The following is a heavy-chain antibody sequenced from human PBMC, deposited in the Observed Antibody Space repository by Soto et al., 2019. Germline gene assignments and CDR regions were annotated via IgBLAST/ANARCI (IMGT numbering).Heavy chain of an antibody. D-gene: IGHD1-26*01. J-gene: IGHJ4*02. CDR1: GISFSNHY. V-gene: IGHV1-18*04. CDR2: ISAYNSNT. CDR3: TTAASGSYPN. Sequence: ASVKVSCKASGISFSNHYVHWVRQAPGQGPEWMGLISAYNSNTNYAQKLQGRVTMTTDTSTSTAYMELRSLKTEDTAVYYCTTAASGSYPNWGRGTLVTVSS.